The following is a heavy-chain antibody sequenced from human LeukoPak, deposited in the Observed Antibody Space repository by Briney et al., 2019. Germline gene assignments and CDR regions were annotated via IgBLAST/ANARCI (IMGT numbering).Heavy chain of an antibody. D-gene: IGHD3-22*01. Sequence: GGALRLSCAASGFTFSSYSTNWVRQAPGKGLEWVSYISSGSSTIYSADSVKGRFTISRDNAKNSLYLQMNSPRDEDTPVYYCARGSSGYSTDIWGQGTMVTVSS. CDR2: ISSGSSTI. V-gene: IGHV3-48*02. J-gene: IGHJ3*02. CDR1: GFTFSSYS. CDR3: ARGSSGYSTDI.